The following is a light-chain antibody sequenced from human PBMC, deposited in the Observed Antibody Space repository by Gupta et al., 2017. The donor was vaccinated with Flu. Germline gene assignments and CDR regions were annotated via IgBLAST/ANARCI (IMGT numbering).Light chain of an antibody. J-gene: IGKJ1*01. CDR1: LGVSYY. V-gene: IGKV3-15*01. CDR2: AAS. Sequence: PATLSASPGNRATLSCRASLGVSYYLAWYQQKPWHAPKLLIYAASTRASGVPASFSGSGSGTEFTLTISSLQSEDFAFYCCQHQNSCPFAFGQGTKVEIK. CDR3: QHQNSCPFA.